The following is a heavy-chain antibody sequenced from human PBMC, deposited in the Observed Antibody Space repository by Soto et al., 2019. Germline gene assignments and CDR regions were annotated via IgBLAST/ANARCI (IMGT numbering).Heavy chain of an antibody. Sequence: GSLRLSFAASRFTFHNAWIIWVLPSPLKGLEWLGLIKSNADCGTTDYAAPVKDRFTISRDDSRNTLYLEMNSLKSEDTAVYYCPTGLATAVYYFAPWGQEPLVTVSS. CDR1: RFTFHNAW. D-gene: IGHD3-10*01. J-gene: IGHJ5*02. V-gene: IGHV3-15*01. CDR3: PTGLATAVYYFAP. CDR2: IKSNADCGTT.